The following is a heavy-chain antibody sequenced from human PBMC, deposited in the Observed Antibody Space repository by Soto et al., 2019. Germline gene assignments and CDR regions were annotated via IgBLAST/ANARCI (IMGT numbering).Heavy chain of an antibody. CDR2: IYYSGST. J-gene: IGHJ3*02. Sequence: SETLSLTCTVSGGSISSYYWSWIRQPPGKGLEWIGYIYYSGSTNYNPSLKSRVTISVDTSKNQFSLKLSSVTAADTAVYYCARDISGSHEAFDIWGQGTMVTVSS. CDR3: ARDISGSHEAFDI. D-gene: IGHD1-26*01. V-gene: IGHV4-59*01. CDR1: GGSISSYY.